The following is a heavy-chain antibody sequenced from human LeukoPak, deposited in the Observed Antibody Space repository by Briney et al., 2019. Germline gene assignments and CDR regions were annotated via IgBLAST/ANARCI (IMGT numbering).Heavy chain of an antibody. D-gene: IGHD3-10*01. CDR2: NYYTGST. CDR1: GGSISSGGYF. V-gene: IGHV4-31*03. Sequence: SETLSLTYTVSGGSISSGGYFWSWIRQHPGKGLEWIGYNYYTGSTDFNPSLKSRVTISVDTSKNQFSLKLSSVTAADTAVYYCARDRGGSSYYYGLDVWGQGTTVTVSS. J-gene: IGHJ6*02. CDR3: ARDRGGSSYYYGLDV.